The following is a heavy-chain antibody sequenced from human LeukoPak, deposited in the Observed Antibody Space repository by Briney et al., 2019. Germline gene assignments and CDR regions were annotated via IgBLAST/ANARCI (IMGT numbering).Heavy chain of an antibody. V-gene: IGHV4-59*12. J-gene: IGHJ5*02. Sequence: SEALSLTCTVSGGSISSYYWSWIRQPPGKGLEWIGYIYYSGSTNYNPSLKSRVTISVDTSKNQFSLKLSSVTAADTAVYYCARDLFPVGATLGWFDPWGQGTLVTVSS. D-gene: IGHD1-26*01. CDR3: ARDLFPVGATLGWFDP. CDR1: GGSISSYY. CDR2: IYYSGST.